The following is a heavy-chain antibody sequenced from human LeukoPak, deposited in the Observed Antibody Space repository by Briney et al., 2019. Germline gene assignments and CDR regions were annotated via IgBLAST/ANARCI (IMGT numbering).Heavy chain of an antibody. V-gene: IGHV3-23*01. CDR1: GFTFSRYA. CDR2: ISRRGGST. Sequence: GGSRRFSSAASGFTFSRYAMSTVREAPGKGLEWGSAISRRGGSTYYADSVKGRFTISRDNSKNPLYLQMNSLRAEDTGVYYCGKDWTYSYWGQGTLVTVSS. D-gene: IGHD3/OR15-3a*01. CDR3: GKDWTYSY. J-gene: IGHJ4*02.